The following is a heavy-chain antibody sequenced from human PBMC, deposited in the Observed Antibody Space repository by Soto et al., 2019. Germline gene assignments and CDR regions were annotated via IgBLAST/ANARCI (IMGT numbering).Heavy chain of an antibody. J-gene: IGHJ4*02. CDR3: ATRSPAFDY. CDR1: GGSVSSGSYY. CDR2: IYNSGST. Sequence: SKTLSLTCTVSGGSVSSGSYYWSWIRQPPGKRLEWIGYIYNSGSTNYNPSLKSRVTISVDTSKNQFSLQLSSVTVADTAVYYCATRSPAFDYWGQGTLVTVSS. V-gene: IGHV4-61*01.